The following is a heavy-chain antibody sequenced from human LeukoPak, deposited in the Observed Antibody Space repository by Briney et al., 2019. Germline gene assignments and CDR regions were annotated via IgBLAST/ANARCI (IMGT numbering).Heavy chain of an antibody. D-gene: IGHD2-2*01. V-gene: IGHV3-21*01. CDR2: ISSSSSYI. J-gene: IGHJ6*03. CDR3: ARYCSSTSCYSNYYYYMDV. CDR1: GFTFSSYS. Sequence: PGGSLRLSCAASGFTFSSYSMNWVRQAPGKGLEWVSSISSSSSYIYYADSVKGRFTISRDNAKNSLYLQMNSLRAEDTAVYYCARYCSSTSCYSNYYYYMDVWGKGTTVTISS.